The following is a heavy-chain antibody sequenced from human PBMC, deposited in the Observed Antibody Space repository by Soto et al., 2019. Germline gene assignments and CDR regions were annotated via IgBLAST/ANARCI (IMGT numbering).Heavy chain of an antibody. CDR2: ISYDGSDR. J-gene: IGHJ6*02. D-gene: IGHD3-10*01. Sequence: SLRLSGAATGFTFSSLGMHWVRQAPGKGLEWMAVISYDGSDRYYADSVKGRFTISRDNSKNTVYLQMNSLRPEDTAVYFCAKDRGFIYYYGLDVWGQGTTVTVSS. V-gene: IGHV3-30*18. CDR1: GFTFSSLG. CDR3: AKDRGFIYYYGLDV.